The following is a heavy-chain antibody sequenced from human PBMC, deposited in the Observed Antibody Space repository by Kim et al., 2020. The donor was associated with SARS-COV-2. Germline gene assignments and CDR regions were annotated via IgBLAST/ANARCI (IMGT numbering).Heavy chain of an antibody. D-gene: IGHD3-3*01. J-gene: IGHJ6*02. CDR3: AKDFDDFWSGYRHYYYYYGMDV. V-gene: IGHV3-23*03. CDR2: IYSGGSST. Sequence: GGSLRLSCAASGFTFSSYAMSWVRQAPGKGLEWVSVIYSGGSSTYYADSVKGRFTISRDNSKNTLYLQMNSLRAEDTAVYYCAKDFDDFWSGYRHYYYYYGMDVWGQGTTVTVSS. CDR1: GFTFSSYA.